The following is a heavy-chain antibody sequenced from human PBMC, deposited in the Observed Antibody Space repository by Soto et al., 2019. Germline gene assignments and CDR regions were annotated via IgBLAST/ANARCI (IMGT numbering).Heavy chain of an antibody. V-gene: IGHV1-69*01. Sequence: QMQLVQSGTEVKTPGSSVKVSCRASGDILSSPAVSWVRQAPGQGLEWMGGIIVHYGTANYAQNFPGRVTITADESTRTAYLELNSLRPNDTAMYYCARDREATLLIFDIWGQGTMVIVSP. J-gene: IGHJ3*02. CDR3: ARDREATLLIFDI. CDR1: GDILSSPA. D-gene: IGHD1-26*01. CDR2: IIVHYGTA.